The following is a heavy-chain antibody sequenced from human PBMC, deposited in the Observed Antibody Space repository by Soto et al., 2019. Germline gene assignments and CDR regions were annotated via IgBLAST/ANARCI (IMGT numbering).Heavy chain of an antibody. Sequence: QVQLQQWGAGLLKPSETLSLTCAVYGGSFSGYYWTWIRQPPGTGLEWIGEINHSGSINYNPSLKTRGTISADTAKNQFSLQLSSVTAADSAVYYCARDKITGLFDYWGQGTLVTVSS. CDR1: GGSFSGYY. J-gene: IGHJ4*02. CDR3: ARDKITGLFDY. CDR2: INHSGSI. D-gene: IGHD2-8*02. V-gene: IGHV4-34*01.